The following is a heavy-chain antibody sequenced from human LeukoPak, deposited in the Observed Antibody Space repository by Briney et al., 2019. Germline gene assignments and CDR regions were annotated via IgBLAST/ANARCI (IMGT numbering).Heavy chain of an antibody. CDR1: GGSFSGYY. D-gene: IGHD3-22*01. J-gene: IGHJ4*02. V-gene: IGHV4-59*08. Sequence: SETLSLTCAVYGGSFSGYYWSWIRQPPGKGLEWIGYIYYSGSTNYNPSLKSRVTISVDTSKNQFSLKLSSVTAADTAVYYCARNYDSSGYYYDYWGQGTLVTVSS. CDR3: ARNYDSSGYYYDY. CDR2: IYYSGST.